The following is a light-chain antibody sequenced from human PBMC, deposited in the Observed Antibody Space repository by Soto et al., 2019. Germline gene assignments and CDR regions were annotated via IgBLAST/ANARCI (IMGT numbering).Light chain of an antibody. V-gene: IGKV3-15*01. CDR1: ESVNNK. CDR3: HQYNNWFPFT. CDR2: RAS. J-gene: IGKJ5*01. Sequence: EVVLTQSPATLSVSPGERATLSCRASESVNNKLGWYQQKPGQAPRLLIYRASTRATGIPASFSGSGSGTEFTLTISSLQSEDSAVYYCHQYNNWFPFTFGQGTRLEIK.